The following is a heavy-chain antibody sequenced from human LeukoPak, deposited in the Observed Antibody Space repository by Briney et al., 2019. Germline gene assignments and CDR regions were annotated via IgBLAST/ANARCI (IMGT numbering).Heavy chain of an antibody. CDR2: INPSGGST. CDR3: ARLGEGAVGHP. D-gene: IGHD6-13*01. V-gene: IGHV1-46*01. J-gene: IGHJ5*02. CDR1: GYTFTNYY. Sequence: ASVKVSCKASGYTFTNYYIHWVRQAPGHGLKCMGIINPSGGSTSYAQKFQGRATMTRDMPTSTVYMELSSLRSEDTAVYYCARLGEGAVGHPWGQGTPVTVSS.